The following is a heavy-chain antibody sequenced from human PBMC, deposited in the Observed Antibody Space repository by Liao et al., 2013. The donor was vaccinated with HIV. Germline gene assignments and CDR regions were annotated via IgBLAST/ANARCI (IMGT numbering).Heavy chain of an antibody. CDR1: GGSINNSHHY. CDR2: VYYTGTP. Sequence: QLQLQESGPGLVKPSETLSLTCTVSGGSINNSHHYWGWIRQTPGRGLEWIGSVYYTGTPYYNTSLRSRVTLSVDTSKNQFSLSLYSVTAADTAVYFCARGGFYTYYYYYYYLDVWGKGTAVTVSS. J-gene: IGHJ6*03. D-gene: IGHD5-24*01. V-gene: IGHV4-39*07. CDR3: ARGGFYTYYYYYYYLDV.